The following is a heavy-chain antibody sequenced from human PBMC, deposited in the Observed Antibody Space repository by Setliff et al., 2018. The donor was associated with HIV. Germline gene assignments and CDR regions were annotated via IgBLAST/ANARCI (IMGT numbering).Heavy chain of an antibody. D-gene: IGHD2-8*01. Sequence: ASVKVSCKVSGYTLTELSRHWVRQAPGKGLEWMGWISGYNGNTNYAQKVQGRVTMTTDTSTSTAYMELRSLRSDDTAVYYCARGYCSNGVCQSFDHWGQGTLVTV. CDR1: GYTLTELS. CDR2: ISGYNGNT. J-gene: IGHJ4*02. CDR3: ARGYCSNGVCQSFDH. V-gene: IGHV1-18*01.